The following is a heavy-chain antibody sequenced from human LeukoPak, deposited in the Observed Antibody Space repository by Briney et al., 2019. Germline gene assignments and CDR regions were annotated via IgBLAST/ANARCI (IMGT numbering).Heavy chain of an antibody. V-gene: IGHV4-39*07. CDR2: IYYSGST. CDR3: ARDLGRYDFSSGYYNPYYYYYMDV. J-gene: IGHJ6*03. D-gene: IGHD3-3*01. CDR1: GGSISSSSYY. Sequence: KSSETLSLTCTVSGGSISSSSYYWGWIRQPPGKGLEWIGSIYYSGSTYYNPSLKSRVTISVDTSKNQFSLKLSSVTAADTAVYYCARDLGRYDFSSGYYNPYYYYYMDVWGKGTTVTVSS.